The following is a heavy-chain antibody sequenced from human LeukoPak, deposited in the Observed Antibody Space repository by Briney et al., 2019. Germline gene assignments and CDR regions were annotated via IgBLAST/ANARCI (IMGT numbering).Heavy chain of an antibody. J-gene: IGHJ4*02. CDR1: GFTFSNYW. V-gene: IGHV3-7*03. D-gene: IGHD3-10*01. CDR2: INTDGSDK. Sequence: GGSLRLSCAASGFTFSNYWMSWVRQAPGKGPEWVGDINTDGSDKYYVGSVKGRFTISRDNAKNSLYLQMNSLRAEDTAVYYCARDSLIQYGSGSYWGFDYWGQGILVTVSS. CDR3: ARDSLIQYGSGSYWGFDY.